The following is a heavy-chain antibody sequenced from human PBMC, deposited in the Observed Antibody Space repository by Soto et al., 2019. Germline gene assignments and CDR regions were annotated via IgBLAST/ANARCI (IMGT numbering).Heavy chain of an antibody. CDR3: AAGGGFIEGRMVSFDP. J-gene: IGHJ5*02. Sequence: SETLSLTCAIHGGSLRGSTWNWIGQFPGKGLEWIGEINHRRTINYNPSLTSRVTISVDTSRNQFSLKLTSVTAADTAVYYCAAGGGFIEGRMVSFDPWGQGTRVTVSS. V-gene: IGHV4-34*01. CDR2: INHRRTI. D-gene: IGHD1-26*01. CDR1: GGSLRGST.